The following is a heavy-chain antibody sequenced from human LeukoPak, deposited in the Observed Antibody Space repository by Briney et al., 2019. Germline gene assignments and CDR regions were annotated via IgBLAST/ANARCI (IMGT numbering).Heavy chain of an antibody. J-gene: IGHJ4*02. CDR2: ISSGSGSI. Sequence: PGGSLRLSCAVSGFTFTTYSMNWVLQAPGKGLEWVSYISSGSGSIYYADSVKGRFTISRDNAKNSLFLQMNSLRAEDTAVYYCARGGDSYVFDYWGQGTLVTVSS. D-gene: IGHD3-16*01. CDR3: ARGGDSYVFDY. CDR1: GFTFTTYS. V-gene: IGHV3-48*01.